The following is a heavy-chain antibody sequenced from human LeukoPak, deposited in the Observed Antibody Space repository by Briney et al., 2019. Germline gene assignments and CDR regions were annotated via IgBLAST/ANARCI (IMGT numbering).Heavy chain of an antibody. D-gene: IGHD2/OR15-2a*01. CDR3: AREAIGRVDY. CDR2: IYYSGST. CDR1: GGSISSYY. Sequence: SETLSLTCTVSGGSISSYYWSWIRQPPGKGLEWIGYIYYSGSTNYNPSLKSRVTISVDTSKKHFSLKLSSVTAADTAVYYCAREAIGRVDYWGQGILVTVSS. V-gene: IGHV4-59*01. J-gene: IGHJ4*02.